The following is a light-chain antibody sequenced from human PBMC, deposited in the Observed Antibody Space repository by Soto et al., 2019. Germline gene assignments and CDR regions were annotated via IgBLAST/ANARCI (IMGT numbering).Light chain of an antibody. CDR3: AAWDDSLNGPDWV. J-gene: IGLJ3*02. V-gene: IGLV1-44*01. CDR2: SNN. Sequence: QAVVTQPPSASGTPGQRVTISCSGSSSNIGSNTVNWYQQLPGTAPKLLIYSNNQRPSGVPDRVSGSKSGTSASLAISGLQSEDEADYYCAAWDDSLNGPDWVFGGGTKLTVL. CDR1: SSNIGSNT.